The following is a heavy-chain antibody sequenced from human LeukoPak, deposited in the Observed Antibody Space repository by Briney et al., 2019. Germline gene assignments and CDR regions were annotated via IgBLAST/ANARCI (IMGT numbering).Heavy chain of an antibody. CDR3: ARAPYYDFWSGYQEGAYGGY. V-gene: IGHV1-2*02. CDR2: INPNSGGT. J-gene: IGHJ4*02. Sequence: ASVKVSCKASGYTFTGYYMHWVRQAPGQGLEWMGWINPNSGGTNYAQKFQGRVTMTRDTSISTAYMELSRLRSDDTAVYYCARAPYYDFWSGYQEGAYGGYWGQGTLVTVSS. CDR1: GYTFTGYY. D-gene: IGHD3-3*01.